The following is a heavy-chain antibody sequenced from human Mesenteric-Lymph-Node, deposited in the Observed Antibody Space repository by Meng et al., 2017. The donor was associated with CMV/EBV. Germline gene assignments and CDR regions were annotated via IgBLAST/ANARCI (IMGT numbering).Heavy chain of an antibody. V-gene: IGHV1-46*01. CDR2: INPSGGST. CDR1: GYTFTSYY. J-gene: IGHJ5*02. Sequence: ASVKVSCKASGYTFTSYYMHWVRQAPGQGLEWMGIINPSGGSTSYAQKFQGRVTMTRDTSISTAYMELSRLRSDDTAVYYCARSYSSSSGWFDPWGQGTLVTVSS. D-gene: IGHD6-6*01. CDR3: ARSYSSSSGWFDP.